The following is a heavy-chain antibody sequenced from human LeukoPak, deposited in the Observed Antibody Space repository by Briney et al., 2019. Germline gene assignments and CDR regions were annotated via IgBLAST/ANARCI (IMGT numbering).Heavy chain of an antibody. Sequence: PSETLSLTCTVSGGSISSSSYYWGWIRQPPGKGLEWIGSIYYSGSTYYNPSLKSRVTISVDTSKNQFSLKLSSVTAADTAVYYCASGYDSSGYYVNYWGQGTLVTVSS. CDR2: IYYSGST. D-gene: IGHD3-22*01. V-gene: IGHV4-39*07. CDR3: ASGYDSSGYYVNY. CDR1: GGSISSSSYY. J-gene: IGHJ4*02.